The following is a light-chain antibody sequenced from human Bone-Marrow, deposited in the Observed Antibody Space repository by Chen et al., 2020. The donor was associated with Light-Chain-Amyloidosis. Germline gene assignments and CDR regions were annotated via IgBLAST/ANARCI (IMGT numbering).Light chain of an antibody. CDR1: NIGSTS. Sequence: SYVLTHPSSVSVAPGQTATIACGGNNIGSTSVHWYQQTPGHAPLLVVYDARDRPSGIPERFSGSTSGNTATLTISRVEDGDEDDYYCQVWDSSSDRPVFGGGTKLTVL. CDR2: DAR. J-gene: IGLJ3*02. CDR3: QVWDSSSDRPV. V-gene: IGLV3-21*02.